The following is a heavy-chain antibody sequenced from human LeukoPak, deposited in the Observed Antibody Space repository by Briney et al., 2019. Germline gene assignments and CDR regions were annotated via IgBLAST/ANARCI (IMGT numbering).Heavy chain of an antibody. D-gene: IGHD6-19*01. CDR1: GGSISSYY. Sequence: SETLSLTCTVSGGSISSYYWSWIRQPPGKGLEWIGYIYYSGSTNYNPSLKSRVTISVDTSKNQFSLKLSSVTAADTAVYYCARDRGGAGYWGQGTLVTVSS. CDR2: IYYSGST. J-gene: IGHJ4*02. V-gene: IGHV4-59*01. CDR3: ARDRGGAGY.